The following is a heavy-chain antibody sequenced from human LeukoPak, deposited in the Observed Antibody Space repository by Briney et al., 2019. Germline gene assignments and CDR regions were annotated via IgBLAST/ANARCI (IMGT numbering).Heavy chain of an antibody. CDR2: ISYDGSNK. V-gene: IGHV3-30-3*01. CDR1: GFTFSSYA. CDR3: ARAATMVRGVIKNWFDP. J-gene: IGHJ5*02. D-gene: IGHD3-10*01. Sequence: GGSLRLSCAASGFTFSSYAMHWVRQAPGKGLEWVAVISYDGSNKYYADSVKGRFTISRDNSKNTLYLQMNSLRAEDTAVYYCARAATMVRGVIKNWFDPWGQGTLVTVSS.